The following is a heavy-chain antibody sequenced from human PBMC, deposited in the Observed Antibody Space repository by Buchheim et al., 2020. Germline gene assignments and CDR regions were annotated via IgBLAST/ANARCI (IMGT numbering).Heavy chain of an antibody. V-gene: IGHV3-23*01. CDR2: ISGSGGST. J-gene: IGHJ4*02. Sequence: EVQLLESGGGLVQPGGSLRLSCAASGFTFSSYAMSWVRQAPGKGLDWVSAISGSGGSTYYAHSVKGPFTISRDNSKNTLYLQMNSRRAEDTAVYYWAKSGSGITMVQGVPEGYWGQGTL. CDR1: GFTFSSYA. CDR3: AKSGSGITMVQGVPEGY. D-gene: IGHD3-10*01.